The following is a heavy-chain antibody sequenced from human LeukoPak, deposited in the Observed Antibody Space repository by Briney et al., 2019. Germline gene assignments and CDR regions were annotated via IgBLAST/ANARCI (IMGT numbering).Heavy chain of an antibody. CDR2: IKSKTDGGAT. D-gene: IGHD2-2*01. CDR3: TARYCRSTSCYGEYFQR. Sequence: GGSLRLSCAASGFTFSNAWMSWVRQAPGKGLEWVGRIKSKTDGGATDYAAPVKGRFTISRDDSKNTLYLQMNSLKTEDTAVYYCTARYCRSTSCYGEYFQRWGQGTLVTVSS. V-gene: IGHV3-15*01. J-gene: IGHJ1*01. CDR1: GFTFSNAW.